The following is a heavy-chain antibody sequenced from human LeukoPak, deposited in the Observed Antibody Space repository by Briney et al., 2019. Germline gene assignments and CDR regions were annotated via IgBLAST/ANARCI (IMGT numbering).Heavy chain of an antibody. V-gene: IGHV4-59*01. CDR2: IYHSGTT. D-gene: IGHD3-22*01. CDR1: GGSITSYF. CDR3: ARAHHYYDSSGYYPNWFDP. Sequence: SETLSLTCTVSGGSITSYFWSWIRQPPGRRLEWIGYIYHSGTTNYNPSLKSRVTISVDTSKNQFSLKLSSVTAADTAVYYCARAHHYYDSSGYYPNWFDPWGQGTLVTVSS. J-gene: IGHJ5*02.